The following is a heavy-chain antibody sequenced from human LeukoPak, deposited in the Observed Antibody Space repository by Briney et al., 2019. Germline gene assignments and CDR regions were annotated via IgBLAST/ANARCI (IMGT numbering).Heavy chain of an antibody. CDR1: GYIFTSYG. J-gene: IGHJ4*02. Sequence: ASVRVSCKASGYIFTSYGISWVRQAPGQGLEWMGWISAYNGDTNYTQKFQGRVTMTTDTSTGTAYMELRSLRSDDTAVYYCARGSVANDWGQGTLVTVSS. CDR3: ARGSVAND. V-gene: IGHV1-18*01. CDR2: ISAYNGDT. D-gene: IGHD2-21*01.